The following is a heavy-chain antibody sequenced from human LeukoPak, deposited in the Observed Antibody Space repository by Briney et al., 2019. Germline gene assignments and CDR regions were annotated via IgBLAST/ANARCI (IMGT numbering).Heavy chain of an antibody. CDR3: ARSGYCSSTSCYDYYGMDV. CDR2: INAGNGNT. D-gene: IGHD2-2*01. V-gene: IGHV1-3*01. Sequence: ASVKVSCKASGYTFTSYAMHWVRQAPGQRLEWMGWINAGNGNTKYSQKFQGRVTITRDTSASTAYMELSSLRSEDTAVYYCARSGYCSSTSCYDYYGMDVWGQGTTVTVSS. J-gene: IGHJ6*02. CDR1: GYTFTSYA.